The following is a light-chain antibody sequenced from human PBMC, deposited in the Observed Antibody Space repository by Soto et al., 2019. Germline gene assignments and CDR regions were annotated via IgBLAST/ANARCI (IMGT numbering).Light chain of an antibody. J-gene: IGKJ5*01. Sequence: DIVMTQSPDSLAVSPGERTTINCKSSQSVLYSSNNKNYLAWYQQKPGQPPKLLIYWASTRESGVPDRFSGSGSGTDVTPTISSLQAEDVAVYYCLQYYSTPITFGQGTRLEMK. V-gene: IGKV4-1*01. CDR1: QSVLYSSNNKNY. CDR3: LQYYSTPIT. CDR2: WAS.